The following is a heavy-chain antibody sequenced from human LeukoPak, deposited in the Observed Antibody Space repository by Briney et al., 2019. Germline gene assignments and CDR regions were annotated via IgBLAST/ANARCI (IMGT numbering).Heavy chain of an antibody. CDR1: GFTFSSYA. V-gene: IGHV3-23*01. D-gene: IGHD6-19*01. Sequence: GGSLRLSCAASGFTFSSYAMSWVRQAPGKGLEWVSAISGSGGSTYYADSVKGRFTISRDNSKNTLYLQMNSLRAEDTAVYYCAKISRVAVANNWFDPWGQGTLVTVSS. J-gene: IGHJ5*02. CDR3: AKISRVAVANNWFDP. CDR2: ISGSGGST.